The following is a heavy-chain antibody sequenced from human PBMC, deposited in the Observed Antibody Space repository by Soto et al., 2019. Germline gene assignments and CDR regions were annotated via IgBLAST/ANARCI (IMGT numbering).Heavy chain of an antibody. CDR1: GGSIDSDHYY. CDR3: ARYRGNSPHFFVY. D-gene: IGHD5-12*01. Sequence: KTSETLSLTCTVCGGSIDSDHYYWTWIRQPPGKGLEWIGYIYSSGRTSYNPSLESRLTISIDTSKNQFSLHLNSVSAADTAVYFCARYRGNSPHFFVYWCPGTLFTVSS. V-gene: IGHV4-30-4*01. J-gene: IGHJ4*02. CDR2: IYSSGRT.